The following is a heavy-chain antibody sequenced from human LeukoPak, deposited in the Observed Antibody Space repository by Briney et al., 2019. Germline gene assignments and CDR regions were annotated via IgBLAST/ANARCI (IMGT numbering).Heavy chain of an antibody. D-gene: IGHD2-2*01. Sequence: PGGSLRLSCAASGFTFSSYSMNWVRQAPGKGLEWVSSISSSSGYIYYADSVRGRFTISRDNAKNSLYLQMNSLRAEDTAVYYCAKCEVVPAAMLWTPDYWGQGTLVTVSS. J-gene: IGHJ4*02. V-gene: IGHV3-21*01. CDR3: AKCEVVPAAMLWTPDY. CDR2: ISSSSGYI. CDR1: GFTFSSYS.